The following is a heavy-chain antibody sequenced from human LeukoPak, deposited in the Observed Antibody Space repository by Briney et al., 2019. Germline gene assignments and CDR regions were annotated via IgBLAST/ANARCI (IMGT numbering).Heavy chain of an antibody. CDR3: ARGPWGCAFDI. V-gene: IGHV4-34*01. Sequence: SETLSLTCAVYGGSFSGYYWSWIRQPPGKGLEWIGEINHSGSTNYNPSLKSRVTISVDTSKNQFSLKLSSETAADTAVYYCARGPWGCAFDIWGQGTMVTVSS. J-gene: IGHJ3*02. CDR1: GGSFSGYY. CDR2: INHSGST. D-gene: IGHD7-27*01.